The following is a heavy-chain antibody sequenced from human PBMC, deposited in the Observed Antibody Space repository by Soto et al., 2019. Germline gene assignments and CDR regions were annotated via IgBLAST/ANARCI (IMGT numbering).Heavy chain of an antibody. CDR3: ARDQRWHELVWWFAP. D-gene: IGHD3-9*01. CDR1: GYSFTSHY. V-gene: IGHV1-46*03. J-gene: IGHJ5*02. CDR2: IFPGGVNI. Sequence: QVQLVQSGPEVKKPGASVKVSCKAIGYSFTSHYMHRVRQAPGQGLEWMGTIFPGGVNIAYAQKFKCRVTMPKELSTSTVYMELNSLTSDDTAVYYCARDQRWHELVWWFAPWGQGTLVTVSS.